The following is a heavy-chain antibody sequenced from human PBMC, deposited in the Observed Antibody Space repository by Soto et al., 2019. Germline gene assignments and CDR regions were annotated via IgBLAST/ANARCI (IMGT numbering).Heavy chain of an antibody. CDR1: GGSISSSSYY. Sequence: PSETLSLTCTVSGGSISSSSYYWGWIRQPPGKGLEWIGSIYYSGSIYYNPSLKSRVTISVDTSKNQFSLKLSSVTAADTAVYYCARVLLWFGELLGGYYFDYWGQGTLVTVSS. CDR3: ARVLLWFGELLGGYYFDY. J-gene: IGHJ4*02. V-gene: IGHV4-39*01. CDR2: IYYSGSI. D-gene: IGHD3-10*01.